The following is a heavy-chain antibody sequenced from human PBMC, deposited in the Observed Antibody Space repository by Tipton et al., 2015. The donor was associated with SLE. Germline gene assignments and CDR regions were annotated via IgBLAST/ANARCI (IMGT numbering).Heavy chain of an antibody. CDR1: GFNFGDYA. Sequence: YLRLSCTASGFNFGDYAMSWVRQAPGKGLEWVGFIRGKAYGETTEFAASVKGRFTISRDNSKSIAYLQMNTLKTEDTAVYYCARPMTTVTTSFDYWGPGMLVTVSS. J-gene: IGHJ4*02. D-gene: IGHD4-17*01. CDR3: ARPMTTVTTSFDY. CDR2: IRGKAYGETT. V-gene: IGHV3-49*04.